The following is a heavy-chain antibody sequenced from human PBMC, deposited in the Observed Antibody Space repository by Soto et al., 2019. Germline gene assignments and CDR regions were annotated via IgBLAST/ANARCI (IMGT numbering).Heavy chain of an antibody. CDR3: ARGVGYSAQDS. CDR2: ISSDVSST. V-gene: IGHV3-74*01. J-gene: IGHJ4*02. D-gene: IGHD5-18*01. CDR1: GFTFSSYW. Sequence: EMQLVESGGGLVQPGGSRRLSCAASGFTFSSYWMHWVRQAPGKGLEWVSRISSDVSSTSYADSVKGRFTISRDNAKNTLYLQMDSLSAEDTAVYYCARGVGYSAQDSWGQGTLVTVSS.